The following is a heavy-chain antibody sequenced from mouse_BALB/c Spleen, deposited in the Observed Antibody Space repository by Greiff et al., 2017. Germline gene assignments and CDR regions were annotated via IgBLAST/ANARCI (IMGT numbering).Heavy chain of an antibody. CDR2: ISSGGST. CDR1: GFTFSSYA. D-gene: IGHD2-3*01. Sequence: EVQVVESGGGLVKPGGSLKLSCAASGFTFSSYAMSWVRQTPEKRLEWVASISSGGSTYYPDSVKGRFTISRDNARNILYLQMSSLRSEDTAMYYCARGYDGYFDVWGAGTTVTVAS. J-gene: IGHJ1*01. V-gene: IGHV5-6-5*01. CDR3: ARGYDGYFDV.